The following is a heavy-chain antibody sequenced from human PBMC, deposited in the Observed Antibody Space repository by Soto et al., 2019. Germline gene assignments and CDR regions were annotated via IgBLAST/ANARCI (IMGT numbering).Heavy chain of an antibody. Sequence: QVQLQESGPGLVKPSQTLSLTCNVSGGPITSPDYYWSGIRQSPGKGLECIGYLYFNGGTQYNPSLRTSVSMSLDTSMKHFSLKMRSVTAADTAVYYCARGISKYSSWYEPHTWFDAWGQGALVTVSS. J-gene: IGHJ5*02. CDR1: GGPITSPDYY. D-gene: IGHD6-13*01. CDR2: LYFNGGT. V-gene: IGHV4-30-4*01. CDR3: ARGISKYSSWYEPHTWFDA.